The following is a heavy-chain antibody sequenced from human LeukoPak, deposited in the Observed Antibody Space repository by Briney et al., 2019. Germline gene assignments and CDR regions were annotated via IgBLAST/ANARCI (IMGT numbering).Heavy chain of an antibody. Sequence: SETLSLTCAVYGGSFSGYYWSWIRQPPGKGLEWIGEINHSGSTNYNPSLKSRVTISVDTSKNQFSLKLSSVTAADTAVYYCARGLGLTTVTTGFDYWGQGTLVTVSS. J-gene: IGHJ4*02. V-gene: IGHV4-34*01. D-gene: IGHD4-17*01. CDR1: GGSFSGYY. CDR2: INHSGST. CDR3: ARGLGLTTVTTGFDY.